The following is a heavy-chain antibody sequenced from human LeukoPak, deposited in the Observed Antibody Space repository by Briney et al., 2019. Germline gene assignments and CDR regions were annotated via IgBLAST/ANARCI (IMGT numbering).Heavy chain of an antibody. D-gene: IGHD1-26*01. CDR1: GFTFSSYS. Sequence: PGGSLRLSCAASGFTFSSYSMNWVRQAPGKGLEWVSSMSSSSSYIHSADSVRGRFTISRDNAKNSLFLQMNSLRAEDTAVYSCARDEWGDAFDIWGQGTMVTVFS. J-gene: IGHJ3*02. CDR3: ARDEWGDAFDI. V-gene: IGHV3-21*01. CDR2: MSSSSSYI.